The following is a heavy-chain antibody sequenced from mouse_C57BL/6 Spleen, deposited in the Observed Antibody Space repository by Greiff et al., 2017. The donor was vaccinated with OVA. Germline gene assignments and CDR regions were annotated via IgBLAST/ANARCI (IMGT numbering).Heavy chain of an antibody. D-gene: IGHD1-1*01. Sequence: QVQLQQPGAELVRPGTSVKLSCKASGYTFTSYWMHWVKQRPGQGLEWIGVIDPSDSYTNYNQKFKGKATLTVDTSSSTAYMQLSSLTSEDSAVYYCARFITTVVRYFDVWGTGTTVTVSS. CDR2: IDPSDSYT. CDR1: GYTFTSYW. J-gene: IGHJ1*03. CDR3: ARFITTVVRYFDV. V-gene: IGHV1-59*01.